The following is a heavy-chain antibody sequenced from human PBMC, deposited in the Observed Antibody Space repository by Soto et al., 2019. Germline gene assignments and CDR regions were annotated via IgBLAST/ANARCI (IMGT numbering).Heavy chain of an antibody. V-gene: IGHV4-59*01. J-gene: IGHJ6*02. Sequence: SETLSLTCTVAGGSSSNYYWGWIRQPPGKGLEWVGYIYYSGSTRYNPSLKSRVTISVDTSKNQFSLKLNAVTAADTAVYYCARDLWGYCGTDCYPLDVWGQGTTVTVS. CDR2: IYYSGST. D-gene: IGHD2-21*02. CDR1: GGSSSNYY. CDR3: ARDLWGYCGTDCYPLDV.